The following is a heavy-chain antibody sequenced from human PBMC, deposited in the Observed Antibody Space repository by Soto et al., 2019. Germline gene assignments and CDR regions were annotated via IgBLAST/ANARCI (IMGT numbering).Heavy chain of an antibody. V-gene: IGHV1-18*04. CDR2: ISAYNGDV. Sequence: QVQLAQSGVEVKKPGASVKVSCKASGYTFSSYGISWVRQAPGQGLEWMGWISAYNGDVNYAQNFQGSVTMATETSTSTAYMEWRSLRSDDTAIYYCARDGPLISARSWLDPWGPGTLVTVSS. J-gene: IGHJ5*02. CDR3: ARDGPLISARSWLDP. D-gene: IGHD6-6*01. CDR1: GYTFSSYG.